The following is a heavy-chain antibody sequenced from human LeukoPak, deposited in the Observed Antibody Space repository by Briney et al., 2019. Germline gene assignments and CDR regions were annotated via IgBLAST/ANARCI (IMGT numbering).Heavy chain of an antibody. CDR2: IKGDGSEA. Sequence: PGGSLRLSCAASGFIFSINWMSWVRQAPGKGLEWVANIKGDGSEAYYVDSVKGRFTISRDNTRNSLYLQMNSLRADDTATYYCTRDDFSGSYCDWGQGTLVTVSS. D-gene: IGHD1-26*01. CDR3: TRDDFSGSYCD. V-gene: IGHV3-7*01. CDR1: GFIFSINW. J-gene: IGHJ4*02.